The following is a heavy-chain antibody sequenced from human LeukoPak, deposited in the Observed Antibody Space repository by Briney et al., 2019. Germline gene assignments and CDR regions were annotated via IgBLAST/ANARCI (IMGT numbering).Heavy chain of an antibody. Sequence: ASVKVSCKASGYSFDRYGISWVRQAPGQGLEWLRWIGAFNGNTNYAQNLQGRVTMTADTSTTTAYMELRSLSSDDTAVYYCARDFLSYDGSENHFEDTFDIWGQGTMVTVSS. CDR1: GYSFDRYG. V-gene: IGHV1-18*01. D-gene: IGHD3-22*01. CDR2: IGAFNGNT. J-gene: IGHJ3*02. CDR3: ARDFLSYDGSENHFEDTFDI.